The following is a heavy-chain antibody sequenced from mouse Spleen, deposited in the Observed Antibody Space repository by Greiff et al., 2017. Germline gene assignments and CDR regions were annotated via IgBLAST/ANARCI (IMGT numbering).Heavy chain of an antibody. J-gene: IGHJ2*01. Sequence: QVQLQQPGAELVKPGASVKLSCKASGYTFTSYWMHWVKQRPGQGLEWIGVINPGSGGTNYNEKFKGKATLTADKSSSTAYMQLSSLTSEDSAVYFCAREVYYRYFDYWGQGTTLTVSS. V-gene: IGHV1-64*01. CDR2: INPGSGGT. CDR1: GYTFTSYW. D-gene: IGHD2-14*01. CDR3: AREVYYRYFDY.